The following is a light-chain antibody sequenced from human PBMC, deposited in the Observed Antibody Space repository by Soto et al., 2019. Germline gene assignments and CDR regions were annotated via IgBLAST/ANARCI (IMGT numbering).Light chain of an antibody. CDR3: SSYTSSSTLV. CDR1: SSDVGGYNY. Sequence: QSALTQPASMSGSPGQSITISCPGTSSDVGGYNYVSWYQQHPGKAPKLMIYEVSNRPSGVSNRFSGSKSGNTASLTISGLQPEDEADYYCSSYTSSSTLVFGSGTKDTV. J-gene: IGLJ1*01. V-gene: IGLV2-14*01. CDR2: EVS.